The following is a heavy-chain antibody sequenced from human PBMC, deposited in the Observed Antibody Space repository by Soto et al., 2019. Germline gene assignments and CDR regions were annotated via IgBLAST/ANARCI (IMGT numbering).Heavy chain of an antibody. J-gene: IGHJ4*02. Sequence: QVQLQESGPGLVKPSQTLSLTCTVSGGSISSGDYYWSWIRQPPGKGLEWIAYIYYSGSTYYNPSLKSRVTISVDPSKNQFSLKLSSVTAADTAVYYCARVGGFGATTIDYWGQGTLVTVSS. V-gene: IGHV4-30-4*01. CDR2: IYYSGST. D-gene: IGHD3-10*01. CDR1: GGSISSGDYY. CDR3: ARVGGFGATTIDY.